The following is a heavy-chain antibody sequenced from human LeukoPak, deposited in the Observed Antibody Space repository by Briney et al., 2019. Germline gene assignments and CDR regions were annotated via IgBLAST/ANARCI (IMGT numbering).Heavy chain of an antibody. CDR1: GFTFSSYA. CDR2: IRYDGSNK. V-gene: IGHV3-30*02. Sequence: GGSLRLSCAASGFTFSSYAMHWVRQAPGKGLEWVAFIRYDGSNKYYADSVKGRFTISRDNSKNTLYLQMNSLRAEDTAVYYCAKDLPMTISSWGQGTLVTVSS. J-gene: IGHJ4*02. CDR3: AKDLPMTISS. D-gene: IGHD6-13*01.